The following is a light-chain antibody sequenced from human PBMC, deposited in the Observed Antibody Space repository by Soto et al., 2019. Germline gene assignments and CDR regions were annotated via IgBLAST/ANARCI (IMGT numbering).Light chain of an antibody. V-gene: IGKV3-20*01. J-gene: IGKJ4*01. Sequence: DIVLTQSPGTLSLSPGERATLSCRASQSVWSSYLAWYQQKPGQAPRLLIYGASSRATGIPDRFSGSGSGTDFTLTISRLEPKDFAVYYCQQYGSSPLTFGGGTKVEIK. CDR3: QQYGSSPLT. CDR2: GAS. CDR1: QSVWSSY.